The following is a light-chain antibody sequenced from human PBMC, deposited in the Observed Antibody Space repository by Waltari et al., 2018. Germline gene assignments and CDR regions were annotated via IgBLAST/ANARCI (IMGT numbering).Light chain of an antibody. V-gene: IGLV1-47*01. CDR3: AAWDDSLSGRV. Sequence: QSVLTQPPSASGTPGQRVPISCSGSRSNIGSNYVYWYQQVPGTAPKLLIYRNKQRPSGVPDRFSGSKSGTSASLAISGLRSEDEADYYCAAWDDSLSGRVFGGGTKVTVL. J-gene: IGLJ3*02. CDR2: RNK. CDR1: RSNIGSNY.